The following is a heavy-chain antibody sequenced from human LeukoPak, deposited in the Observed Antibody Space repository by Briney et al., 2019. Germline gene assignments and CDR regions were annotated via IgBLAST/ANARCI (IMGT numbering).Heavy chain of an antibody. Sequence: PGGSLRLSCAASGFTFSDYYMSWIRQAPGKGLEWVSYISSSGSTIYYADSVKGRFTISRDNAKNSLYLQMNSLRAEDTAVYYCARALLGYCSSTSCYGHYYYYGMDVWGQGTTVTVSS. CDR1: GFTFSDYY. J-gene: IGHJ6*02. CDR3: ARALLGYCSSTSCYGHYYYYGMDV. CDR2: ISSSGSTI. D-gene: IGHD2-2*01. V-gene: IGHV3-11*04.